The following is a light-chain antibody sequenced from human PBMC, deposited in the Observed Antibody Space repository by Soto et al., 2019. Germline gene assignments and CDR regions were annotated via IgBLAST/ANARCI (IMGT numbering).Light chain of an antibody. CDR2: EVS. V-gene: IGLV2-14*01. Sequence: QSALTQPASVSGSPGQSITISCTGTSSEVGGYNYVSWYQHHPGKAPKLMVYEVSNRPSGVSNRFSGSKSGNTASLTISGLQAEDEADYYCSSYTSSSTLLYVFGSGTKLTVL. J-gene: IGLJ1*01. CDR1: SSEVGGYNY. CDR3: SSYTSSSTLLYV.